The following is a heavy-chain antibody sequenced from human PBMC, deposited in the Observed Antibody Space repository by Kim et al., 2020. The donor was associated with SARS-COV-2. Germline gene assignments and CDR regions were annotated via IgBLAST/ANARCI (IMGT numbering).Heavy chain of an antibody. V-gene: IGHV1-2*02. CDR3: ARDLWDIVVVPATHAFDI. D-gene: IGHD2-2*01. CDR2: INPNSGGT. J-gene: IGHJ3*02. Sequence: ASVKVSCKASGYTFTGYYMHWVRQAPGQGLEWMGWINPNSGGTNYAQKFQGRVTMTRDTSISTAYMELSRLRSDDTAVYYCARDLWDIVVVPATHAFDIWGQGTMVTVSS. CDR1: GYTFTGYY.